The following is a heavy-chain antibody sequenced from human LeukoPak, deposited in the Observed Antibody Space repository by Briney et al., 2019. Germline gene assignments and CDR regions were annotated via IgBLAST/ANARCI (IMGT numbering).Heavy chain of an antibody. V-gene: IGHV4-59*01. CDR3: ARANHYYDSSGNWFDP. J-gene: IGHJ5*02. CDR2: IYYSGST. Sequence: SETLSLTCTVYGGSISSYYWSWIRQPPGKGLEWIGYIYYSGSTSYNPSLKSRVTISVDTSKNQFSLKLSSVTAADTAVYYCARANHYYDSSGNWFDPWGQGTLVTVSS. CDR1: GGSISSYY. D-gene: IGHD3-22*01.